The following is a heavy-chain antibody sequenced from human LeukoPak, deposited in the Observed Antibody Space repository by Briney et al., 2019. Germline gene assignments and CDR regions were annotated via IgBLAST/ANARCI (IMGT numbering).Heavy chain of an antibody. Sequence: SETLSLTCAVYGGSISSYYWSWIRQPPGKGLEWIGYIYYSGSTNYNPSLKSRVTISVDTSKNQFSLKLSSVTAADTAVYYCARLHGFGTWGQGTLVTVSS. CDR3: ARLHGFGT. CDR1: GGSISSYY. D-gene: IGHD3-10*01. J-gene: IGHJ5*02. V-gene: IGHV4-59*01. CDR2: IYYSGST.